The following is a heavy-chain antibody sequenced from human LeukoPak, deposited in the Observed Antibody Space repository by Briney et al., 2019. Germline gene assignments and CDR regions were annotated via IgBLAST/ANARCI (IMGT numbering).Heavy chain of an antibody. V-gene: IGHV3-74*01. D-gene: IGHD5-18*01. CDR3: AKGRGTGYRYGPIEN. CDR1: GFTFSSQW. J-gene: IGHJ4*02. CDR2: INRDGSTT. Sequence: GGSLRLSCAASGFTFSSQWMHWVRQAPGKGLVWVPRINRDGSTTNYVDSVKGRFTISRDNSKNSLSLQMNSLRTEDTALYYCAKGRGTGYRYGPIENWGQGTLVTVSS.